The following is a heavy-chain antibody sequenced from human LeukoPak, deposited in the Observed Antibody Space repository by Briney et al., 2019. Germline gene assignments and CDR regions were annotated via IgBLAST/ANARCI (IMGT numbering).Heavy chain of an antibody. CDR1: GYTFTSYG. CDR2: INTNTGNP. J-gene: IGHJ5*02. D-gene: IGHD4-17*01. Sequence: ASVKVSCKASGYTFTSYGISWVRQAPGQGLEGMGWINTNTGNPTYAQGFTGRFVFSLDTSVSTAYLQISSLKAEDTAVYYCARVRHDYGEGGWFDPWGQGTLVTVSS. CDR3: ARVRHDYGEGGWFDP. V-gene: IGHV7-4-1*02.